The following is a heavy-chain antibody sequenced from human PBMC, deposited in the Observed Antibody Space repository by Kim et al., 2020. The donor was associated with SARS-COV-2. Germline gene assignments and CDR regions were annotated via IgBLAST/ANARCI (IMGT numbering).Heavy chain of an antibody. V-gene: IGHV3-23*01. CDR3: AKNVIGPRDY. Sequence: GSTYYADSVKGRFTISRDSSKNTLYLQMNSLRTEDTAVYYCAKNVIGPRDYWGQGTLVTVSS. J-gene: IGHJ4*02. D-gene: IGHD3-16*02. CDR2: GST.